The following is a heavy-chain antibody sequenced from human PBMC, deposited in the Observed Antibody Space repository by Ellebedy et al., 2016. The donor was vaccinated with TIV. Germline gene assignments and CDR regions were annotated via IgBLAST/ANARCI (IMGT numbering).Heavy chain of an antibody. J-gene: IGHJ4*02. CDR1: GFTFSSYA. D-gene: IGHD6-13*01. CDR3: AKGDLAAADLGNDY. V-gene: IGHV3-23*01. Sequence: GESLKISCAASGFTFSSYAMSWVRQAPGKGLEWVSAIRGSGGSTYYADSVKGRFTISRDNSKNTLYLQMNSLRAEDTAVYDCAKGDLAAADLGNDYWGQGTLVTVSS. CDR2: IRGSGGST.